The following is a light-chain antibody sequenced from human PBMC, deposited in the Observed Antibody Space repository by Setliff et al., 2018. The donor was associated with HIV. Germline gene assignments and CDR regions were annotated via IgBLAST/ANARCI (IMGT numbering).Light chain of an antibody. CDR2: AVS. Sequence: QSALTQPASVSGSPGQSITISCSGTSSDVSGYRYVSWYQQFPGKAPKLIIYAVSNRPSGVSNRFSGSKSGNTASLTISGLQAEDEADYYCSSFTSSNTLVFGGGTK. CDR3: SSFTSSNTLV. J-gene: IGLJ3*02. V-gene: IGLV2-14*01. CDR1: SSDVSGYRY.